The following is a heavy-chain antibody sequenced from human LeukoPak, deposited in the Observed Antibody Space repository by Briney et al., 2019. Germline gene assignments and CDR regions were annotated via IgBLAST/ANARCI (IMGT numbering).Heavy chain of an antibody. Sequence: GGSLRLSCAASGFTLSSYAMGWVRQAPGKGLEWVSSISSSSSYIYYADSVKGRFTISRDNAKNSLYLQMNSLRAEHTAVYYCARVLNLNSGYGDYWGQGTLVTVSS. CDR2: ISSSSSYI. V-gene: IGHV3-21*01. CDR3: ARVLNLNSGYGDY. CDR1: GFTLSSYA. D-gene: IGHD1-7*01. J-gene: IGHJ4*02.